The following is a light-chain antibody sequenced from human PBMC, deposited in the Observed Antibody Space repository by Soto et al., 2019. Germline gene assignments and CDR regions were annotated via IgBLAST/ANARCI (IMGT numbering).Light chain of an antibody. CDR1: QSVSSSY. J-gene: IGKJ1*01. CDR3: QQYGSSRT. Sequence: EILVTQSPATLSFSPGERATLSCRASQSVSSSYLAWYQQKPGQAPRLLIYGASSRATGIPDRFSGSGSGTDFTLTISRLEPEDFAVYYCQQYGSSRTFGQGAKV. V-gene: IGKV3-20*01. CDR2: GAS.